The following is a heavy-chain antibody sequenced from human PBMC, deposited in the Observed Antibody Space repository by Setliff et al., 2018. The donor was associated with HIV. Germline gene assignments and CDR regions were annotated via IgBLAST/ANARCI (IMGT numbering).Heavy chain of an antibody. CDR2: IYYSGST. CDR1: GGSINSGGYY. D-gene: IGHD6-19*01. CDR3: ASSSGWYGAAQFDP. J-gene: IGHJ5*02. Sequence: SETLSLTCTVSGGSINSGGYYWSWIRQHPGKGLEWIGYIYYSGSTYYNPSLKSRVTISLDTSKNQFSLKLSSLTAADTAVYYCASSSGWYGAAQFDPWGQGTRVTVSS. V-gene: IGHV4-31*03.